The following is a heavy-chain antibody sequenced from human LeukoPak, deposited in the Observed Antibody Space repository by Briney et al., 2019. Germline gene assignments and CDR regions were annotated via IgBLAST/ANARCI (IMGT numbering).Heavy chain of an antibody. Sequence: GGSLRLSCAASGFTFSSYWMHWVRQAPGKGLVWVSRINNDGSSTSYADSVKGRFFISRDNAKNTLYLQLNNLTAEDMAVYYCARRNLGLYYFDYWGQGTLVTVSS. V-gene: IGHV3-74*01. CDR3: ARRNLGLYYFDY. CDR1: GFTFSSYW. D-gene: IGHD1-14*01. CDR2: INNDGSST. J-gene: IGHJ4*02.